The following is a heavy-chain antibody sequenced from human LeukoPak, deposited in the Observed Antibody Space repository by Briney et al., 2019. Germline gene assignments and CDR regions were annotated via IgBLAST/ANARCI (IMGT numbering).Heavy chain of an antibody. CDR2: IRYDGSNK. CDR1: GFTFSSYG. V-gene: IGHV3-30*02. CDR3: AKDARIAVAGNYFDY. J-gene: IGHJ4*02. D-gene: IGHD6-19*01. Sequence: GGSLRLSCAASGFTFSSYGMHWVRQAPGKGLEWVAFIRYDGSNKYYADSVKGRFTISRDNSKNTLYLQMNSLRAEDTAVYYCAKDARIAVAGNYFDYWGQGTLVTVSS.